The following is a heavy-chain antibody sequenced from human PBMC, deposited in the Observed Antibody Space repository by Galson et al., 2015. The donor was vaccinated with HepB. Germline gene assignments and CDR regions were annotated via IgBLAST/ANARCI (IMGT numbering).Heavy chain of an antibody. Sequence: SVKVSCKASGYTFTGYYMHWVRQAPGQGLEWMGWINPNSGGTNYAQKFQGWVTMTRDTSISTAYMELSRLRSEDTAVYYCAREEARGNYYDSSGHFRRRPLDIWGQGTMVTVSS. J-gene: IGHJ3*02. D-gene: IGHD3-22*01. CDR1: GYTFTGYY. V-gene: IGHV1-2*04. CDR3: AREEARGNYYDSSGHFRRRPLDI. CDR2: INPNSGGT.